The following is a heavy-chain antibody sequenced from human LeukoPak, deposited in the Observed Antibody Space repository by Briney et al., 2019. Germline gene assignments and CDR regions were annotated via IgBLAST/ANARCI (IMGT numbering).Heavy chain of an antibody. Sequence: PGGSLRLSCTASEFTFSSHCMSWVRQAPGKGLEWVANIKQDGGEKHYVDSVKGRFTISRDNAKNSLYLQMNSLRAEDTAVYYCARRLIRGVIIRDFDSWGQGTQVTVSS. V-gene: IGHV3-7*01. CDR3: ARRLIRGVIIRDFDS. CDR2: IKQDGGEK. D-gene: IGHD3-10*01. CDR1: EFTFSSHC. J-gene: IGHJ4*02.